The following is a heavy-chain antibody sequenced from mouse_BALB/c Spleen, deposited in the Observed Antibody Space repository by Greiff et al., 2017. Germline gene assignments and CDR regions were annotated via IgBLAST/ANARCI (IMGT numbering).Heavy chain of an antibody. Sequence: QVQLKESGAELARPGASVKMSCKASGYTFTSYTMHWVKQRPGQGLEWIGYINPSSGYTNYNQKFKGKATLTADKSSSTAYMQLSSLASEDSAVYYCARDYYGNSWYFDVWGAGTTVTVSS. V-gene: IGHV1-4*01. D-gene: IGHD2-1*01. J-gene: IGHJ1*01. CDR3: ARDYYGNSWYFDV. CDR2: INPSSGYT. CDR1: GYTFTSYT.